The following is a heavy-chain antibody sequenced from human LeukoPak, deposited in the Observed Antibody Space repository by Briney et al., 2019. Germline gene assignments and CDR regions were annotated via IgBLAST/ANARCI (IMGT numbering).Heavy chain of an antibody. V-gene: IGHV3-23*01. D-gene: IGHD4-17*01. CDR1: GFTFSTYS. CDR3: AKGGDYGVKYYFDY. J-gene: IGHJ4*02. CDR2: ISGSGGST. Sequence: PGGSLRLSCAASGFTFSTYSMNWVRQAPGKGLEWVSAISGSGGSTYYADSVKGRFTISRDNSKNTLYLQMNSLRAEDTAVYYCAKGGDYGVKYYFDYWGQGTLVTVSS.